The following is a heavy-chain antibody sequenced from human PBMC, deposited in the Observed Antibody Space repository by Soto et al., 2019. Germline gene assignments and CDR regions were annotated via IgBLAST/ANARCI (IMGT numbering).Heavy chain of an antibody. Sequence: SETLSLTCTVSGGSISSYYWSWIRQPPGKGLEWIGYIYYSGSTNYNPSLKSRVTISVDTSKNQFSLKLSSVTAADTAVYYCASMFGLSASDIWGQGTMVTVSS. CDR3: ASMFGLSASDI. CDR1: GGSISSYY. CDR2: IYYSGST. J-gene: IGHJ3*02. V-gene: IGHV4-59*01. D-gene: IGHD3-10*02.